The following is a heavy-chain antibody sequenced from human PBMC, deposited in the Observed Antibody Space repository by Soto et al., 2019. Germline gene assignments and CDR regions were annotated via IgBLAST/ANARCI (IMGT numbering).Heavy chain of an antibody. J-gene: IGHJ4*02. CDR2: ISPYSGYT. V-gene: IGHV1-18*01. D-gene: IGHD2-2*01. CDR1: GYNFFKYG. Sequence: QVHLVQSGAEVKKPGASVKVSCKGLGYNFFKYGINWVRQAPGQGLEWMGWISPYSGYTHSAQKFQGRLNLTTDTAATTAYMELRSLRSADTALYYCTREAIVVIPAAQPSHFDSWGQGTLVTVSS. CDR3: TREAIVVIPAAQPSHFDS.